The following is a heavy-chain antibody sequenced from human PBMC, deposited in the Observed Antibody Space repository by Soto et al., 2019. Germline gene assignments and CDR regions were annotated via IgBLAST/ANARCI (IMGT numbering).Heavy chain of an antibody. D-gene: IGHD5-12*01. CDR1: GFTFSSYA. CDR2: ISGSGGST. J-gene: IGHJ3*02. CDR3: ATSSPPSYSGYDCADDFDI. V-gene: IGHV3-23*01. Sequence: GGSLRLSCAASGFTFSSYAMSWVRQAPGKGLEWVSAISGSGGSTYYADSVKGRFTISRDNSKNTLYLQMNRLRAEDTAVYYCATSSPPSYSGYDCADDFDIWGQGTMVTVSS.